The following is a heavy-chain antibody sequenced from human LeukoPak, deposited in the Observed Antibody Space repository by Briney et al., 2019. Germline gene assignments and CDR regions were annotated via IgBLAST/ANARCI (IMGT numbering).Heavy chain of an antibody. CDR1: GSTFSSYA. D-gene: IGHD3-3*01. CDR2: ISSSGSYI. V-gene: IGHV3-21*01. Sequence: GGSLRLSCAASGSTFSSYAMNWVRQAPGKGLEWVSSISSSGSYINYAYSVKGRFTISRDNAKDSLYLQMNSLRAEDTAVDYCARSPSKYHFWSGYHYYYMDVWGKGTTVTVSS. CDR3: ARSPSKYHFWSGYHYYYMDV. J-gene: IGHJ6*03.